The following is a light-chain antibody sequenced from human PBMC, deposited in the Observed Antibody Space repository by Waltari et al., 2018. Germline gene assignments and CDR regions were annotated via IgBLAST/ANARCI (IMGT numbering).Light chain of an antibody. V-gene: IGLV2-11*01. CDR1: TIDVGGYNY. CDR2: DVS. CDR3: CSFAGSYTWV. J-gene: IGLJ3*02. Sequence: QSALTQPRSVSGSPGQSVTISCTAATIDVGGYNYVSWYQQPPGKAPNLIIYDVSKRPSGVPDRFSGSKSGNTASLTISGLQADDEADYYCCSFAGSYTWVFGGGTELTVL.